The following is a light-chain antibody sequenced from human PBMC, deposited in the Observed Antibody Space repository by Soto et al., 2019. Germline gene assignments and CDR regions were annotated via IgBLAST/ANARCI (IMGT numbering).Light chain of an antibody. CDR2: RNN. V-gene: IGLV1-47*01. J-gene: IGLJ1*01. Sequence: QSVLTQPPSASGTPGQRVTISCSGSSSNIGSNYVYWYQQRPGTAPKLLIYRNNQRPSGVPDRFSGSKSGTSASLAISGLRSEDEADYYCAAWDDSLSGFYVFGTGTKLTVL. CDR3: AAWDDSLSGFYV. CDR1: SSNIGSNY.